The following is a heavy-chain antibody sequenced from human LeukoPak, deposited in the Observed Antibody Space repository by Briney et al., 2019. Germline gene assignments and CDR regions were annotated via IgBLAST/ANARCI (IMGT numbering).Heavy chain of an antibody. CDR1: GGSFSGYY. D-gene: IGHD3-3*01. V-gene: IGHV4-34*01. CDR3: ARDDAKDDFWSGYSTLGAFDI. J-gene: IGHJ3*02. CDR2: INHSGST. Sequence: PSETLSLTCAVYGGSFSGYYWSWIRQPPGKGLEWIGEINHSGSTNYNPSLKRRVTISVDTSKNQFSLKLSSVTAADTAVYYCARDDAKDDFWSGYSTLGAFDIWGQGTMVTVSS.